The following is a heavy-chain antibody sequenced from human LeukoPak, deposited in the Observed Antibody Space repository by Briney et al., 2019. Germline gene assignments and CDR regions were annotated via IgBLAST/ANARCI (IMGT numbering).Heavy chain of an antibody. J-gene: IGHJ4*02. V-gene: IGHV1-18*01. CDR3: VRSDDFWSGYYGY. Sequence: ASVKVSCKASGYTFTGYGINWVRQAPGQGLEWMGWISGYNGNTNYAQKLQGRVTMTTDTSTTTAYMELRSLVSDDTAVYYCVRSDDFWSGYYGYWGQGTLVTVSS. D-gene: IGHD3-3*01. CDR1: GYTFTGYG. CDR2: ISGYNGNT.